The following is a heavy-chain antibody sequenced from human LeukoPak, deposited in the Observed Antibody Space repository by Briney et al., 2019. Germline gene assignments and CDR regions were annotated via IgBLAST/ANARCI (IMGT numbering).Heavy chain of an antibody. CDR2: IYSSGST. Sequence: SETLSLTCTVSGGSISSYHWSWIRQPPGKGLQWIGFIYSSGSTNYNPSLKSRVTISLDTSKDQFSLRVSSVTSADTAVYYCARGNSGYDYAFDIWGQGTMVTVSS. CDR3: ARGNSGYDYAFDI. CDR1: GGSISSYH. D-gene: IGHD5-12*01. J-gene: IGHJ3*02. V-gene: IGHV4-59*01.